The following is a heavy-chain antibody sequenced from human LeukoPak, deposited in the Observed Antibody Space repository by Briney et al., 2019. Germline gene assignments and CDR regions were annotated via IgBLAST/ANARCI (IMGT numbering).Heavy chain of an antibody. V-gene: IGHV3-7*01. CDR3: ARDRFSSGWYYCYYGMDV. D-gene: IGHD6-19*01. Sequence: GGSLRVSCAASGFTFSSYWMSWVRQAPGNGLEWVANIKQDGSEKYYVDSVKGRFTISRDNAKNSLYLQMNSLRAEDTAVYYCARDRFSSGWYYCYYGMDVWGQGTTVTVSS. CDR2: IKQDGSEK. CDR1: GFTFSSYW. J-gene: IGHJ6*02.